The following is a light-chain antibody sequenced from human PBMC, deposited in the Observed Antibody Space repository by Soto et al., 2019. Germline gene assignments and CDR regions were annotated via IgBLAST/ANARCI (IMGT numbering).Light chain of an antibody. J-gene: IGKJ1*01. CDR3: QQYTGLPRT. Sequence: IGLTQSPGTLSLSPGERATLSCRASQSVTSNSLAWFQQIPGQAPRLLIYGASNRATGIPDRFSGSGSGTDLTLTISRLEPEDFAVYYCQQYTGLPRTFGQGTKVDI. CDR1: QSVTSNS. CDR2: GAS. V-gene: IGKV3-20*01.